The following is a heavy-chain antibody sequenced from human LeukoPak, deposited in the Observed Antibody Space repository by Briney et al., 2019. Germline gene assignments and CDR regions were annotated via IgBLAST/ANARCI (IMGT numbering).Heavy chain of an antibody. V-gene: IGHV4-59*08. Sequence: SETLFLTCTVSGGSISSYYWSWIRQPPGKGLEWIGYIYYSGSTNYNPSLKSRVTISVDTSKNQFSLKLSSVTAADTAVYYCARQGGGFWYFDLWGRGTLVTVSS. CDR3: ARQGGGFWYFDL. CDR1: GGSISSYY. J-gene: IGHJ2*01. D-gene: IGHD6-25*01. CDR2: IYYSGST.